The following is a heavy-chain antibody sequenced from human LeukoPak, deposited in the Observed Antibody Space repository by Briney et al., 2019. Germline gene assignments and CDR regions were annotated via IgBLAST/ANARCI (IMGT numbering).Heavy chain of an antibody. D-gene: IGHD3-10*01. CDR3: AIYGSGEIDY. J-gene: IGHJ4*02. CDR1: GFTFSSYG. CDR2: IWYDGSNK. V-gene: IGHV3-33*01. Sequence: GGSLRLSCAASGFTFSSYGMHWVRQAPGKGLEWVAVIWYDGSNKYYADSVKGRFTISRDYSKNTLYLQMNSLRAEDTAVYYCAIYGSGEIDYWGQGTLVTVSS.